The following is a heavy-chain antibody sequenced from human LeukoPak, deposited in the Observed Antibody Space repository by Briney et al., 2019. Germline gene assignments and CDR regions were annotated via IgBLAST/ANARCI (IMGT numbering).Heavy chain of an antibody. V-gene: IGHV1-69*05. D-gene: IGHD3-3*01. Sequence: SVKVSCKASGGTFSSYAISWVRQAPGQGLEWMGGIIPIFGTANYAQKFQGRVTITTDESTSTAYMELSSLRSEDTAVYYCAAHLGLTIFGVPLDYWGQGTLVTVSS. CDR2: IIPIFGTA. CDR3: AAHLGLTIFGVPLDY. CDR1: GGTFSSYA. J-gene: IGHJ4*02.